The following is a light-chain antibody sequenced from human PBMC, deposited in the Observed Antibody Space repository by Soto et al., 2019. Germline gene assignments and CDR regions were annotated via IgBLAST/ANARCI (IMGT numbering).Light chain of an antibody. V-gene: IGLV1-47*01. CDR1: SSNIGSNY. J-gene: IGLJ1*01. Sequence: QSVLTQPPSASGTPGQRVTISCSGSSSNIGSNYVYWYQQLPGTDPKLLIYRNNQRPSGVPDRFSGSKSGTSASLAISWLRSEDEDDYYCAAWDASLSGYVFGTGTKVTVL. CDR3: AAWDASLSGYV. CDR2: RNN.